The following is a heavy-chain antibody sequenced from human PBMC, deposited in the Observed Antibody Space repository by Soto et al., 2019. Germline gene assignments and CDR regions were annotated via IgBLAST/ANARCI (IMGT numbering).Heavy chain of an antibody. J-gene: IGHJ6*02. CDR2: IYYSGST. CDR3: ARDRYHFWSGYLLEDYYYGMDV. D-gene: IGHD3-3*01. CDR1: GGSISSGGYY. Sequence: TMSLPCTVSGGSISSGGYYWSLIRQHPGKGLEWIGYIYYSGSTYYNPSLKSRVTISVDTSKNQFSLKLSSVTAADTAVYYCARDRYHFWSGYLLEDYYYGMDVWGQGTTVTVSS. V-gene: IGHV4-31*03.